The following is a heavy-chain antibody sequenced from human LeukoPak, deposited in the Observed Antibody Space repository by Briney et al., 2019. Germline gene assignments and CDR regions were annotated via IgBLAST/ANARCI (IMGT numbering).Heavy chain of an antibody. D-gene: IGHD6-13*01. CDR2: ISSSGSTI. Sequence: GGSLRLSCAASGFTFSSYETNWVRQAPGKGLEWVSYISSSGSTIYYADSVKGRFTISRDNDKNSLYLQMNSLRAEDTAVYYCATTRIAAAGLTDVWGQGTTVTVSS. V-gene: IGHV3-48*03. J-gene: IGHJ6*02. CDR1: GFTFSSYE. CDR3: ATTRIAAAGLTDV.